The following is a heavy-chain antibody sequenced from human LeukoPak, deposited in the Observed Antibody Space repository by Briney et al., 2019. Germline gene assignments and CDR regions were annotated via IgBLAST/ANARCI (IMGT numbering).Heavy chain of an antibody. CDR2: ISGSGGST. Sequence: PGGSLRPSCAASGFTFSSYAMSWVRQAPGKGLEWVSAISGSGGSTYYADSVKGRFTISRDNSKNTLYLQMNSLRAEDTAVYYCAKSLVVVTAAFDYWGQGTLVTVSS. D-gene: IGHD2-21*02. CDR3: AKSLVVVTAAFDY. J-gene: IGHJ4*02. CDR1: GFTFSSYA. V-gene: IGHV3-23*01.